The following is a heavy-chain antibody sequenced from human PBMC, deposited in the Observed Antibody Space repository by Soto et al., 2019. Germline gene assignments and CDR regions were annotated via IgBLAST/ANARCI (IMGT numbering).Heavy chain of an antibody. CDR1: GFAVSSKY. V-gene: IGHV3-53*01. J-gene: IGHJ4*02. CDR3: ARELDTSGYILKY. Sequence: PGGSLRLSCAASGFAVSSKYMTWVRQAPGKGLEWVSVIYGGGTTYYADSVKGRFTIPRDTSKNTLYLQMNSLRVEDTAVYYCARELDTSGYILKYWGQGTLVTVSS. D-gene: IGHD3-22*01. CDR2: IYGGGTT.